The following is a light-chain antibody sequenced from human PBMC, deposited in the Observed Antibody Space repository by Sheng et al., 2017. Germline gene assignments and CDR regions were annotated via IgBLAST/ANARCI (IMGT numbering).Light chain of an antibody. V-gene: IGKV1-33*01. CDR1: QYIINY. J-gene: IGKJ3*01. CDR2: DAS. Sequence: DIQMTQSPSSLSASVGDRVTITCQASQYIINYLNWYQQKPGKAPKLLIYDASNLETGVPSRFSGSGSGTDFTFTISSLQPEDIATYYCQQYDNPIFTFGPGTKVDIK. CDR3: QQYDNPIFT.